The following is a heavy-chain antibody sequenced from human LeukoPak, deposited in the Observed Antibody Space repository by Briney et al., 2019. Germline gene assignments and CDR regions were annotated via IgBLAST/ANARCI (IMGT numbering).Heavy chain of an antibody. J-gene: IGHJ6*03. CDR2: VYYSGST. CDR3: ARTKNRPGYCSGVTCLNLYMDV. Sequence: SETLSLTCTVSGGSINNFYWSWIRQPPGKGLEWIGYVYYSGSTNYNPSLASRVTISVDTSENQFSLKLSSVTAADTAMYYCARTKNRPGYCSGVTCLNLYMDVWGKGTTVTVSS. V-gene: IGHV4-59*12. D-gene: IGHD2-15*01. CDR1: GGSINNFY.